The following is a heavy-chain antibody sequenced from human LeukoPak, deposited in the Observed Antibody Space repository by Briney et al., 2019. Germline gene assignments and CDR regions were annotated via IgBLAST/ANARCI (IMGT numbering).Heavy chain of an antibody. J-gene: IGHJ6*02. CDR3: VVVLSYGPYGRDV. CDR1: GFTFSSYA. Sequence: PGRSLRLSCAASGFTFSSYAMHWVRQAPGKGLEWVAVISYDGSNKYSADSVKGRFTISRDNSKNTLYLQMNSLRVEDTAVYYCVVVLSYGPYGRDVWGQGTTVTVSS. V-gene: IGHV3-30-3*01. CDR2: ISYDGSNK. D-gene: IGHD2-2*01.